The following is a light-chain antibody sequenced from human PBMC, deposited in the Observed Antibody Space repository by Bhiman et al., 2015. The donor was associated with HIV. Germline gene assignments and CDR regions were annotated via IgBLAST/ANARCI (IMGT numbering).Light chain of an antibody. CDR2: DVS. CDR1: SSDVGGYNY. J-gene: IGLJ2*01. Sequence: QSALTQPASVSGSPGQSITISCTGTSSDVGGYNYVSWYQHHPGKAPKLMIYDVSQRPSGVSNRFSGSKSGNTASLTISGLQAEDEADYYCSSYTSSTGAFGGGTKLTVL. CDR3: SSYTSSTGA. V-gene: IGLV2-14*03.